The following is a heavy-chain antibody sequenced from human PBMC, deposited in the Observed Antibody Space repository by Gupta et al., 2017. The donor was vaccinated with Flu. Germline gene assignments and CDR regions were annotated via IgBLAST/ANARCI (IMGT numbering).Heavy chain of an antibody. CDR3: ARGAVQLWLDY. D-gene: IGHD5-18*01. CDR2: IIPIFGAA. CDR1: GYTFHNYG. J-gene: IGHJ4*02. V-gene: IGHV1-69*01. Sequence: QAQLVQSGAEVKKTGSSVTVSCKASGYTFHNYGLSWVRQAPGQGLEWMGGIIPIFGAANYAQRFQGRVTITADESSSTSFMEVSSLRSEDTAVYYCARGAVQLWLDYWGQGTLVTVSS.